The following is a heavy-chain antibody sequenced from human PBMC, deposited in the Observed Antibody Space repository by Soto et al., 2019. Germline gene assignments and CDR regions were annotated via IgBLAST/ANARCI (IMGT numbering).Heavy chain of an antibody. CDR2: FDPEDGET. Sequence: ASVKVSCKVSGYTLTELSMHWVRPAPGKGLEWMGGFDPEDGETIYAQKFQGRVTMTEDTSTDTAYMELSSLRSEDTAVYYCATSASITMIVVVHGGYYFDYWGQGTLVTVSS. CDR3: ATSASITMIVVVHGGYYFDY. D-gene: IGHD3-22*01. J-gene: IGHJ4*02. V-gene: IGHV1-24*01. CDR1: GYTLTELS.